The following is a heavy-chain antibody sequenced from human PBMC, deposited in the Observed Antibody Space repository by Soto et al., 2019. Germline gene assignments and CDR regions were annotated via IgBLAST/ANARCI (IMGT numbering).Heavy chain of an antibody. CDR1: GFTFSSYW. Sequence: PGGSLRLSCAASGFTFSSYWMHWVRQAPGKGLVRVSRINSDGSSTSYADSVKGRFTISRDNAKNTLYLQMNSLRAEDTAVYYCARGGGGPKVGMDVWGQGTTVTVSS. D-gene: IGHD3-16*01. V-gene: IGHV3-74*01. CDR3: ARGGGGPKVGMDV. J-gene: IGHJ6*02. CDR2: INSDGSST.